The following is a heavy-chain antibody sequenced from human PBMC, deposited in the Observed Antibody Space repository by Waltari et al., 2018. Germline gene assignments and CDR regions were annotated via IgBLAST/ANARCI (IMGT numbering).Heavy chain of an antibody. CDR2: ISSSSSTI. V-gene: IGHV3-48*01. D-gene: IGHD3-22*01. Sequence: EVQLVESGGGLVQPGGSLRLSCAASGFTFSSYSMNWVRQAPGKGLEGVSYISSSSSTIYYADSVKGRFTISRDNAKNSLYLQMNSLRAEDTAVYYCARDWDDSSASYWGQGTLVTVSS. J-gene: IGHJ4*02. CDR3: ARDWDDSSASY. CDR1: GFTFSSYS.